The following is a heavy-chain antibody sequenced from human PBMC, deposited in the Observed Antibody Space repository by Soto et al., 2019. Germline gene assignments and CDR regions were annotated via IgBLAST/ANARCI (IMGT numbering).Heavy chain of an antibody. Sequence: QVQLVQSGAEVKKPGASVKISCKASGYTFTTYYMHWVRQAPGQGLEWMGIIKPSDGTTQYTLMFQGRVTMTRDTSTNTVYMELSGLRSEDTAVYYCAREPRESYYFDNWGQGTLITVS. CDR1: GYTFTTYY. J-gene: IGHJ4*02. CDR3: AREPRESYYFDN. V-gene: IGHV1-46*01. CDR2: IKPSDGTT.